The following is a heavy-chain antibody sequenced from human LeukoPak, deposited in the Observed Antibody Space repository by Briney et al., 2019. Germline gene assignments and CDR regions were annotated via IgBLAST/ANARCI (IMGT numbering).Heavy chain of an antibody. CDR1: GGSFSGYY. J-gene: IGHJ4*02. CDR2: INHSGST. V-gene: IGHV4-34*01. D-gene: IGHD3-10*01. CDR3: ARGGIRNYFDY. Sequence: MPSETLSLTCAVYGGSFSGYYWSWIRQPPGKGLEWIGEINHSGSTNYNPSLKSRVTISVDTSKNQFSLKLSSVTAADTAVYYCARGGIRNYFDYWGQGTLVTVSS.